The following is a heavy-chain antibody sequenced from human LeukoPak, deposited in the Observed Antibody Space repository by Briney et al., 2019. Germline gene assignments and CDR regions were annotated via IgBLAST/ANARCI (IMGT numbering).Heavy chain of an antibody. J-gene: IGHJ4*02. CDR1: GFTFSSYG. Sequence: PGGSLRLSCAASGFTFSSYGMHWVRRAPGKGLEWVAVIWYDGSNKYYADSVKGRFTISRDNSKNTLYLQMNSLRAEDTAVYYCARGGSPYSSSSLVPAAQFDYWGQGTLVTVSS. CDR2: IWYDGSNK. V-gene: IGHV3-33*01. D-gene: IGHD6-6*01. CDR3: ARGGSPYSSSSLVPAAQFDY.